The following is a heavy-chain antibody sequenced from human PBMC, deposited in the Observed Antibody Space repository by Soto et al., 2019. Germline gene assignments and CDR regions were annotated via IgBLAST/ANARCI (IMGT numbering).Heavy chain of an antibody. CDR2: ISDDASDK. V-gene: IGHV3-30*18. CDR1: GFTLSDYA. D-gene: IGHD2-8*01. CDR3: GKVRENLVLLAALDF. J-gene: IGHJ4*02. Sequence: QVQLVESGGGVVQPGRSLRLSCAASGFTLSDYAIHWVRQAPCKGLAWVAVISDDASDKYYGDSVKGRFTISRDSSKNTLYLQMNNLRPEDTAVYYCGKVRENLVLLAALDFWGQGTLVTVSS.